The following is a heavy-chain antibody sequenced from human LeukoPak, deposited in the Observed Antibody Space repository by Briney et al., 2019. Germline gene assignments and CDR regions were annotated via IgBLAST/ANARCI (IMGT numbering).Heavy chain of an antibody. CDR2: ISGSGGST. V-gene: IGHV3-23*01. D-gene: IGHD6-13*01. Sequence: GGSLRLSCAASGFTFSNFAMSWVGQAPGKGLEWVSTISGSGGSTFYADSVKGRFPIFRDNSKNTLFLQMNSLRAEDTAIYYCAKAGSSGWSSSGGDYWGQGSLVTVSS. J-gene: IGHJ4*02. CDR1: GFTFSNFA. CDR3: AKAGSSGWSSSGGDY.